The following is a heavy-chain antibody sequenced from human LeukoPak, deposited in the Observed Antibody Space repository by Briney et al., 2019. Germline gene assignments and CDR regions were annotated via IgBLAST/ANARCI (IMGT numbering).Heavy chain of an antibody. CDR2: ISGSGGST. Sequence: GSLRLSCAASGFTFSSYAMSWVRQAPGKGLEWVSAISGSGGSTYYADSVKGRFTISRDNAKNSLYLQMNSLRAEDTAVYFCARGDSSGWYFDYWGQGTLVTVSS. V-gene: IGHV3-23*01. CDR3: ARGDSSGWYFDY. CDR1: GFTFSSYA. D-gene: IGHD6-19*01. J-gene: IGHJ4*02.